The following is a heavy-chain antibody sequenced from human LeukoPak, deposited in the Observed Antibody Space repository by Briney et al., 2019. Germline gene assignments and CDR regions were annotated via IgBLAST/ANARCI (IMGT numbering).Heavy chain of an antibody. D-gene: IGHD6-19*01. CDR1: GYTFTGYY. Sequence: ASVKVSCKASGYTFTGYYMHWVRQAPGQGLEWMGWINPNSGGTNYAQKFQGRVTMTTDTSTSTAYMELRSLRSDNTAVYYCASSGVAGTPFDYWGQGTLVTVSS. V-gene: IGHV1-2*02. J-gene: IGHJ4*02. CDR3: ASSGVAGTPFDY. CDR2: INPNSGGT.